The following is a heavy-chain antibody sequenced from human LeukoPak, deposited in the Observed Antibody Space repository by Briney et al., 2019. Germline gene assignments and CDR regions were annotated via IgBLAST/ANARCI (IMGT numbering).Heavy chain of an antibody. CDR2: ISGSGGST. CDR3: AKNLGGGYYRPLDY. V-gene: IGHV3-23*01. Sequence: GGSLRLSCAAPGFTFSSYAMSWVRQAPGKGLEWVSAISGSGGSTYYADSVKGRFTISRDNSKNTLYLQMNSLRAEDTAVYYCAKNLGGGYYRPLDYWGQGTLVTVSS. J-gene: IGHJ4*02. CDR1: GFTFSSYA. D-gene: IGHD3-22*01.